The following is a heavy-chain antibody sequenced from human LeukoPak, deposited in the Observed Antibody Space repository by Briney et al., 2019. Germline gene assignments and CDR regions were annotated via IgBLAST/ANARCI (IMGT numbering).Heavy chain of an antibody. J-gene: IGHJ4*02. D-gene: IGHD6-13*01. V-gene: IGHV3-33*01. CDR2: IWYDGSNK. Sequence: PGGSLRLSCAAPGFTFSSYGMHWVRQAPGKGLEWVAVIWYDGSNKYYADSVKGRFTISRDNPKNTLYLQMNSLRAEGTAVYYCARGLYSSSWYFIGYWGQGTLVTVSS. CDR1: GFTFSSYG. CDR3: ARGLYSSSWYFIGY.